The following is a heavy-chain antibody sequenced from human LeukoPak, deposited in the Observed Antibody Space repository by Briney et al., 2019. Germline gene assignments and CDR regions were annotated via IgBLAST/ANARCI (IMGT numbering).Heavy chain of an antibody. V-gene: IGHV1-2*02. J-gene: IGHJ4*02. CDR3: ASLSPEYSSSSNY. CDR2: INPNSGGT. CDR1: GYTFTGYY. D-gene: IGHD6-6*01. Sequence: ASVEVSCKASGYTFTGYYMHWVRQAPGQGLEWMGWINPNSGGTNYAQKFQGRVTMTRDASISTAYMELSRLRSDDTAVYYCASLSPEYSSSSNYWGQGTLVTVSS.